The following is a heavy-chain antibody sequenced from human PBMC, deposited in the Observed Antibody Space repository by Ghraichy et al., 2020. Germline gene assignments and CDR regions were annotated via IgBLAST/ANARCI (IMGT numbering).Heavy chain of an antibody. V-gene: IGHV3-7*01. CDR1: GFTFSDYW. CDR3: ARDGYNPYYYYGMDV. Sequence: GGSLRLSCAASGFTFSDYWMSWVRQAPGKGLEWVANIKQDGSEKYYVDSVKVRFTISTDNAKNSLYLQMNSLRAEDSAVYYCARDGYNPYYYYGMDVWGQGTTVTVSS. J-gene: IGHJ6*02. CDR2: IKQDGSEK. D-gene: IGHD5-24*01.